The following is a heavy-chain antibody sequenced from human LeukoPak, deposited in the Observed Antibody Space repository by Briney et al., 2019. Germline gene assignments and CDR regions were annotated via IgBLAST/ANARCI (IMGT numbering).Heavy chain of an antibody. D-gene: IGHD3-22*01. J-gene: IGHJ6*03. Sequence: ASVKVSCKASGYTFTSYGINWVRQAPGQGLEWMGWISAYNSNTHYAQKLQGRVTMTENTSTSTAYMELSSLRSEDTAVYYCARGLAPYSYEYSGHDPYYYYNMDVWGKGTTVIISS. CDR3: ARGLAPYSYEYSGHDPYYYYNMDV. CDR1: GYTFTSYG. CDR2: ISAYNSNT. V-gene: IGHV1-18*01.